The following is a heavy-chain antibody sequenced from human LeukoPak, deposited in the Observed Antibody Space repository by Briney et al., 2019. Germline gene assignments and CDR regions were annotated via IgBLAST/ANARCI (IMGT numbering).Heavy chain of an antibody. CDR2: ISGSGGST. Sequence: PGGSLRLSCAASGFIFNSYGMHWVRQAPGKGLEWVSAISGSGGSTYYADSVKGRFTISRDNSKNTLYLQMNSLRAEDTAVYYCAKAPGVRGVIGFDYWGQGTLVTVSS. D-gene: IGHD3-10*01. J-gene: IGHJ4*02. V-gene: IGHV3-23*01. CDR1: GFIFNSYG. CDR3: AKAPGVRGVIGFDY.